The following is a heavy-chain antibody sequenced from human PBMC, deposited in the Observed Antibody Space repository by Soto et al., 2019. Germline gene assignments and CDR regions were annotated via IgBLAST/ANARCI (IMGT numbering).Heavy chain of an antibody. CDR3: FKGLYSSGWYAYYYYYMDV. V-gene: IGHV3-64D*09. D-gene: IGHD6-19*01. J-gene: IGHJ6*03. CDR1: GFTFSSYA. CDR2: ISSNGGST. Sequence: GGSLRLSCSASGFTFSSYAMHWVRQAPGKGLEYVSAISSNGGSTYYAYSVKGRFTISRDNSKNTLYLQMSSLRAEDTAVYYCFKGLYSSGWYAYYYYYMDVWGKGTTVTVSS.